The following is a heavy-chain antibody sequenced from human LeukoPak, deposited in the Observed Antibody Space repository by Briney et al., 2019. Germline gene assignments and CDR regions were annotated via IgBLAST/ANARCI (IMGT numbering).Heavy chain of an antibody. CDR3: ARDHVSGRRWSDP. CDR2: IYTSGST. CDR1: GGSISSYY. V-gene: IGHV4-4*07. J-gene: IGHJ5*02. Sequence: SETLSLTCTVSGGSISSYYWSWIRQPAGKGLEWIGRIYTSGSTNYNPYLKSRVTISVDTSKNQFSLKLSSVTAADTAVYYCARDHVSGRRWSDPWGQGTLVTVSS. D-gene: IGHD3-10*01.